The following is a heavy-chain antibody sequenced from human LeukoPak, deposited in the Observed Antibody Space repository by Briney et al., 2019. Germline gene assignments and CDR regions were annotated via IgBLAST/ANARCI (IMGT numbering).Heavy chain of an antibody. Sequence: GGSLRLSCAASGFTVSSNYMSWVRQAPGKGLEWVSVIYSGGSTYYADSVKGRFTISRDNSKNTLYLQMNSLRAEDTAVYYCAKDRRSWGPDYWGQGTLVTVSS. V-gene: IGHV3-53*01. CDR1: GFTVSSNY. D-gene: IGHD7-27*01. CDR2: IYSGGST. J-gene: IGHJ4*02. CDR3: AKDRRSWGPDY.